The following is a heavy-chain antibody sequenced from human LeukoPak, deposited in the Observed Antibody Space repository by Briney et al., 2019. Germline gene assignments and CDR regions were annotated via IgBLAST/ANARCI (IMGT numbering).Heavy chain of an antibody. Sequence: AAVKVSCKASGYTFTNYGITWVRQAPGQGLEWMGWINAYNGNAHNAQNLQGRLTMTTDTSTGTAYMELRSLRSDDTAVYYCAKDRLGANDAFDIWGQGTVVTVSA. J-gene: IGHJ3*02. CDR3: AKDRLGANDAFDI. CDR1: GYTFTNYG. D-gene: IGHD1-26*01. V-gene: IGHV1-18*01. CDR2: INAYNGNA.